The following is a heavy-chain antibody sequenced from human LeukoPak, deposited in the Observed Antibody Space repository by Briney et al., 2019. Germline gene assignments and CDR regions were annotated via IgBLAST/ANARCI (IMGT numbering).Heavy chain of an antibody. Sequence: GGSLRLSCVVSGLSFSDSYMTWIRQTPGMGLESLAYISGMGHDIYYADSVKGRFTISRDNAKNSLYLQLNSLKPEDTAVYYCARVAEAAAFDSWGQGTLVTVSS. V-gene: IGHV3-11*04. CDR3: ARVAEAAAFDS. CDR1: GLSFSDSY. CDR2: ISGMGHDI. D-gene: IGHD6-13*01. J-gene: IGHJ4*02.